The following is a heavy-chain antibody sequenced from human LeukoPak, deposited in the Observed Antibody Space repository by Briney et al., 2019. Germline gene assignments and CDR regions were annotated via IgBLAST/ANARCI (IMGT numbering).Heavy chain of an antibody. CDR1: GFSFSDFY. Sequence: TGGSLRLSCAASGFSFSDFYMSWIRQAPGMGLEWISYIGTRSNPIYYADSVKGRFTISRDDAKNSLYLQMNSLRDEDTAVYFCAREARGSGRDFDYWGQGILVAVSS. CDR3: AREARGSGRDFDY. J-gene: IGHJ4*02. CDR2: IGTRSNPI. V-gene: IGHV3-11*01. D-gene: IGHD3-10*01.